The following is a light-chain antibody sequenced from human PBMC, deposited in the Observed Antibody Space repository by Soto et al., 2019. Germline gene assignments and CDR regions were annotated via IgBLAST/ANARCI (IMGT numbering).Light chain of an antibody. CDR3: SSYAGSNNNYV. CDR2: EVS. V-gene: IGLV2-8*01. J-gene: IGLJ1*01. Sequence: QSVLTQPPSASGSPGQSVTISCTGTSSDVGGYNYVSWYQQHPGKAPKLMIYEVSKRPSGVPDRFSGSKSGKTASLTVSGLQAEDEADYYCSSYAGSNNNYVFGTGTKVTVL. CDR1: SSDVGGYNY.